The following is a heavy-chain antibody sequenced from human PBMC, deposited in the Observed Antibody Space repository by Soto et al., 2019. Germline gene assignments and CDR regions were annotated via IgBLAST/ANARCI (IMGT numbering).Heavy chain of an antibody. Sequence: EVQLLESGGGLVQPGGSLRLSCAASGFPFSSYAMSWFRRPPGKGLEWVSAISGSGGSTYYADSVKGRFTISRDNSKNTLYLQMNSLRAEDTAVYYCAKDTSPYSSGYDFDYWGQGTLVTVSS. J-gene: IGHJ4*02. V-gene: IGHV3-23*01. CDR3: AKDTSPYSSGYDFDY. D-gene: IGHD6-19*01. CDR2: ISGSGGST. CDR1: GFPFSSYA.